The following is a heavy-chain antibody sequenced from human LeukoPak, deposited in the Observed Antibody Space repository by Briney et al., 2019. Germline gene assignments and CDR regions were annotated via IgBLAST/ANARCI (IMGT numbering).Heavy chain of an antibody. V-gene: IGHV3-74*01. CDR2: INTDGIST. J-gene: IGHJ5*01. Sequence: GSLCLSCAASGLALSGYWMHWGCPAPAEGVGWVSRINTDGISTNYADSVKGRFTISRDNAKNTVYLQMNSLRAEDTAVYYCGRLGQGINWFDSWGQGTLVTVSS. D-gene: IGHD3/OR15-3a*01. CDR3: GRLGQGINWFDS. CDR1: GLALSGYW.